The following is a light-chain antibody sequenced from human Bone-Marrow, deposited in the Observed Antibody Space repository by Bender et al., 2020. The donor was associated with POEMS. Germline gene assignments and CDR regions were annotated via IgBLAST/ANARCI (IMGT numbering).Light chain of an antibody. CDR1: STDAADYNY. V-gene: IGLV2-8*01. J-gene: IGLJ2*01. CDR3: SSYAGRSNLV. CDR2: EVS. Sequence: QSALTQPPSASGSPGQSVTISCTGTSTDAADYNYVSWYQQHPGKAPKLVIYEVSARPSGVPDRFSGSKSGDTASLTVSGLQAEDEAVYYCSSYAGRSNLVFGGGTRLTVL.